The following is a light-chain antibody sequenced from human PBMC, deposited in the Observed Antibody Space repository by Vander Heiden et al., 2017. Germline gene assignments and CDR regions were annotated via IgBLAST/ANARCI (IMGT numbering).Light chain of an antibody. Sequence: SAQTQPASVSGSPGQSITISCTGTSSDVGGYNSVSWYQQHPGKAPKLMIYDVSNRPSGVSNRFSGSKSGNTASLTISGLQAEDEADYYCSSYTSSSTFYVFGTGTKVTVL. J-gene: IGLJ1*01. V-gene: IGLV2-14*01. CDR1: SSDVGGYNS. CDR2: DVS. CDR3: SSYTSSSTFYV.